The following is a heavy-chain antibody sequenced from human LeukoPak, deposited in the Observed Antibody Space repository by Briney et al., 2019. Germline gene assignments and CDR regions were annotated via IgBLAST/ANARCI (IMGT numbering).Heavy chain of an antibody. CDR1: GFALSSHW. CDR2: VNRDGSET. CDR3: AKGEQQLANNDAFDI. Sequence: GGSLRLSCAASGFALSSHWMTWVRQVPGRGPEWVANVNRDGSETYYLDSVKGRFTISKDNAKNSLYLQMNSLRAEDTAVYYCAKGEQQLANNDAFDIWGQGTMVTVSS. V-gene: IGHV3-7*03. D-gene: IGHD6-13*01. J-gene: IGHJ3*02.